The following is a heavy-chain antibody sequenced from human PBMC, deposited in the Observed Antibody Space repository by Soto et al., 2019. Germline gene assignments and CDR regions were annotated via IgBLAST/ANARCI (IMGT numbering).Heavy chain of an antibody. Sequence: QVQLQQWGAGLLKPSETLSLTCAVYGGSFSGYYWSWIRQPPGKGLEWIGEINHSGSTNYNPSLKSRVTISVDTSKNQFSLKLSSVTAAETAVYYCARTIVVVPAAMIHPRDNDAFDIWGQGTMVTVSS. CDR3: ARTIVVVPAAMIHPRDNDAFDI. CDR2: INHSGST. CDR1: GGSFSGYY. V-gene: IGHV4-34*01. D-gene: IGHD2-2*01. J-gene: IGHJ3*02.